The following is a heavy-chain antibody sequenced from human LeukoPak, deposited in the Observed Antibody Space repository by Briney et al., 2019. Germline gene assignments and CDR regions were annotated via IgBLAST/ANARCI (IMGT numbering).Heavy chain of an antibody. J-gene: IGHJ3*02. Sequence: PGGSLRLSCAASGFTFSSYGMHWVRQAPGKGLEWVAFIRYDGSNKYYADSVKGRFTISRDNSKNTLYLQMNSLRAEDTAVYYCAKSPTGPPTTPHRPRACDILTGCSLRFDIWGQGTMVTVSS. D-gene: IGHD3-9*01. CDR2: IRYDGSNK. CDR3: AKSPTGPPTTPHRPRACDILTGCSLRFDI. V-gene: IGHV3-30*02. CDR1: GFTFSSYG.